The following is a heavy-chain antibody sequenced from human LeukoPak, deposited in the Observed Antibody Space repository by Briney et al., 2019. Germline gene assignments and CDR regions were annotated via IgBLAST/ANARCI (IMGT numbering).Heavy chain of an antibody. J-gene: IGHJ4*02. V-gene: IGHV4-39*01. CDR3: ARQSGTTAPFDY. D-gene: IGHD1-7*01. CDR1: GGSISSSSYY. CDR2: IYYSGST. Sequence: SETLSLTCTVSGGSISSSSYYWGWIRQPPGKGLEWIGSIYYSGSTYYNPSLKSRVTISVDTSKNQFSLKLSSVTAADTAVYYCARQSGTTAPFDYWGQGTLVTVSS.